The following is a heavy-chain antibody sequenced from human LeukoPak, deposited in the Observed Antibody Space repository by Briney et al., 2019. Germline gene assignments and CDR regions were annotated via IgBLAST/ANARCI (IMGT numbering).Heavy chain of an antibody. J-gene: IGHJ4*02. Sequence: GGSLRLSCAASGFTFSNYWMSWVRQGPGEGPEWVANINQDGSEKYYVDSVKGRFTISRDNAKNSLDLQMNSLRVEDTAIYYCARLVVPPGNRGWYYEHWGQGTLVTVSS. V-gene: IGHV3-7*03. CDR1: GFTFSNYW. D-gene: IGHD2-2*01. CDR2: INQDGSEK. CDR3: ARLVVPPGNRGWYYEH.